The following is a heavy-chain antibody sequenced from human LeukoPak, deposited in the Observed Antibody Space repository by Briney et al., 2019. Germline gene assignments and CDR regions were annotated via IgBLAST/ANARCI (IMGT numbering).Heavy chain of an antibody. Sequence: SETLSLTCTVSGDSISSYYWSWIRQPPGKGLEWIGYIYYSGTSKYSPSLKSRDTISVDTSKNQFSLKPSSVTAADTAVYYCARGSTRFDPWGQGTLVTVSS. CDR3: ARGSTRFDP. J-gene: IGHJ5*02. CDR1: GDSISSYY. V-gene: IGHV4-59*01. CDR2: IYYSGTS.